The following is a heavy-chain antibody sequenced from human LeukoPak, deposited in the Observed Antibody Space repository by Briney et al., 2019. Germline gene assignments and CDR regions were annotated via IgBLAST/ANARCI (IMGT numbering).Heavy chain of an antibody. CDR3: ARDGGITVAGSTWDY. V-gene: IGHV3-7*01. D-gene: IGHD6-19*01. CDR2: IKQDGSDN. Sequence: GGSLRLSCVASGFTFSSYWMSWVRQAPGKGLEWVANIKQDGSDNYYVDSVKGRFTISRDNAKKSLYLQMNSLRAEDTAVYYCARDGGITVAGSTWDYWGQGTLVTVDS. J-gene: IGHJ4*02. CDR1: GFTFSSYW.